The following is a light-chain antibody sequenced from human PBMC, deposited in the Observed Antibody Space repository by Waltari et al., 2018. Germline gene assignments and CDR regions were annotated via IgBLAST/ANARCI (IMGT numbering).Light chain of an antibody. CDR1: SSDVGGYNF. CDR2: DVA. V-gene: IGLV2-14*03. J-gene: IGLJ1*01. Sequence: QSALTQPASVSGSPGQSISISCTGTSSDVGGYNFVSWYQQHPGKAPQLMIYDVANRPSGVSSRFSCSKYGNTASLTSSGLQAEDEADYYCSSYTSSSTRVFGTGTKVTVL. CDR3: SSYTSSSTRV.